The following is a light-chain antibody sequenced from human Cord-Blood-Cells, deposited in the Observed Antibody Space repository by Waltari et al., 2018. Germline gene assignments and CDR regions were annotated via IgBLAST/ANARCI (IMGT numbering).Light chain of an antibody. J-gene: IGLJ3*02. CDR3: QSYDSSNQV. V-gene: IGLV6-57*03. Sequence: NFMLTQPHSVSESPGKTVTISCTRSSGSIASNYVQWYQQRPGSAPTPVLYEDNQRPSGVPDRFSGSIDSSSNSASLTISGLKTEDEADYDCQSYDSSNQVFGGGTKLTVL. CDR1: SGSIASNY. CDR2: EDN.